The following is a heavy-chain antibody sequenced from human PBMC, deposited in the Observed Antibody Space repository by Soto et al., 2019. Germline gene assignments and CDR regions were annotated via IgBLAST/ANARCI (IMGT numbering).Heavy chain of an antibody. V-gene: IGHV4-59*12. CDR1: GGSISSYY. J-gene: IGHJ5*02. D-gene: IGHD4-4*01. Sequence: SETLSLTCTVSGGSISSYYWSWIRQPPGKGLEWIGYIYYSGSTYYNPSLKSRVTISVDTSKNQFSLKLSSVTAADTAVYYCARDPGYSNYDWFDPWGQGTLVTVSS. CDR2: IYYSGST. CDR3: ARDPGYSNYDWFDP.